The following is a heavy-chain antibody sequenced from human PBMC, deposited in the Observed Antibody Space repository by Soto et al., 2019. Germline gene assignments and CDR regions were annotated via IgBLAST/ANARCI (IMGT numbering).Heavy chain of an antibody. CDR2: ITWNSDDI. CDR1: GFTFDDYA. V-gene: IGHV3-9*01. Sequence: GGSLRLSCAASGFTFDDYAMHWVRQRPGRGLEWVSGITWNSDDIGYPDSVKGRFSISRDNAKKYLYLQMNSLRREDTALYYCASPYFHYIIGYYVFDYWGQGTLVTVSS. D-gene: IGHD3-10*02. CDR3: ASPYFHYIIGYYVFDY. J-gene: IGHJ4*02.